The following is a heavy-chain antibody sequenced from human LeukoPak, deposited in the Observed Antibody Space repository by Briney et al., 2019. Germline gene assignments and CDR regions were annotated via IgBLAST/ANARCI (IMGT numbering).Heavy chain of an antibody. CDR2: IYYTGST. D-gene: IGHD1-26*01. Sequence: SETLSLTCSVPGSSISGGTYYWGWIRQTPGKGPEWIGSIYYTGSTYDHPSLKSRVTISVDTHKNQFSLKLSSVTAADTAVYYCARRGGSGRAFDYWGQGTLVTVSS. V-gene: IGHV4-39*01. CDR3: ARRGGSGRAFDY. CDR1: GSSISGGTYY. J-gene: IGHJ4*02.